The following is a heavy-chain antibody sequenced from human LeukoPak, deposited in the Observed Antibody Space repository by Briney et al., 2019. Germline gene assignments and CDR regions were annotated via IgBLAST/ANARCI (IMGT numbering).Heavy chain of an antibody. CDR3: ARGEQLTAILDY. D-gene: IGHD5-18*01. CDR2: IDPSDSYT. Sequence: GASLQISCKGSGYSFTSYWISWVRQMPGKGLEWMGRIDPSDSYTNYSPSFQGHVTISADKSISTAYLQWSSLKASDTAMYYCARGEQLTAILDYWGQGTLVTVSS. V-gene: IGHV5-10-1*01. CDR1: GYSFTSYW. J-gene: IGHJ4*02.